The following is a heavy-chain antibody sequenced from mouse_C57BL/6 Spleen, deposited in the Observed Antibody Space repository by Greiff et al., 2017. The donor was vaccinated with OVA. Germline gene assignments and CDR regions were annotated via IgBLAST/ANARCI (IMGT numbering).Heavy chain of an antibody. Sequence: QVQLQQPGAELVKPGASVKLSCKASGYTFTSYWMHWVKQRPGQGLEWIGMIHPNSGSTNYNEKFKSKATLTVDKSSSTAYMQLSSLTSEDSAVYYCAIYDGYFYWYFDVWGTGTTVTVSS. V-gene: IGHV1-64*01. J-gene: IGHJ1*03. CDR1: GYTFTSYW. CDR3: AIYDGYFYWYFDV. D-gene: IGHD2-3*01. CDR2: IHPNSGST.